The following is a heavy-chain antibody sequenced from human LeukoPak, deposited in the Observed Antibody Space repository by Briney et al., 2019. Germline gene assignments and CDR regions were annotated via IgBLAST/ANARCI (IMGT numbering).Heavy chain of an antibody. Sequence: GGSLRLSCAASGFTFSSYAMHWVRQAPGKGLEWVAVISYDGSNKYYADSVKGRFTISRDNAKNSLYLQMNSLRAEDTAVYYCARDRSLRSGWSVGDWGQGTLVTVSS. CDR2: ISYDGSNK. D-gene: IGHD6-19*01. J-gene: IGHJ4*02. CDR1: GFTFSSYA. V-gene: IGHV3-30-3*01. CDR3: ARDRSLRSGWSVGD.